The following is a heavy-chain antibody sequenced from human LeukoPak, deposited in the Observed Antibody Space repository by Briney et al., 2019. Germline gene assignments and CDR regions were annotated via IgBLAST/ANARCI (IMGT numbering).Heavy chain of an antibody. D-gene: IGHD6-6*01. Sequence: PSEALSLTCTVSGGSISTYYWNWIRQPPGKGLEWIGYIYHSGSTNYNPSLQSRVTISVDTSKNQFSLNLNSVTAADTAVYYCARGGAARLHFQNWGQGTLVTVSS. V-gene: IGHV4-59*01. CDR3: ARGGAARLHFQN. J-gene: IGHJ1*01. CDR1: GGSISTYY. CDR2: IYHSGST.